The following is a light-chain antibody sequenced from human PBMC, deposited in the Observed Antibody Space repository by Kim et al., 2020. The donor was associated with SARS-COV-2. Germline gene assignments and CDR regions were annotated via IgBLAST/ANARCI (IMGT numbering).Light chain of an antibody. CDR1: QSITSY. CDR2: AAS. Sequence: ACVTSPSRASQSITSYLNWYQQKPGKAPKRLIYAASTLQSGVPSRFSGSGSGTDFTLTISSVQAEDFATYYCKQSNSSPLTFGPGTKVDIK. CDR3: KQSNSSPLT. J-gene: IGKJ1*01. V-gene: IGKV1-39*01.